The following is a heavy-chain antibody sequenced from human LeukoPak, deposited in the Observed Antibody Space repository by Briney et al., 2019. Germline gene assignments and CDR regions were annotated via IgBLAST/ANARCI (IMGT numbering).Heavy chain of an antibody. CDR2: ISYDGSDK. CDR3: AKDLAWNYCIDY. V-gene: IGHV3-30*18. D-gene: IGHD1-7*01. J-gene: IGHJ4*02. Sequence: GGSLRLSCAASGFTFSSFGIHWVRQAPGKGLEWVALISYDGSDKFRADSVKGRVTISRDNSKNTLYLQMNSLRPEDTAVYYCAKDLAWNYCIDYWGQGTLVTVSS. CDR1: GFTFSSFG.